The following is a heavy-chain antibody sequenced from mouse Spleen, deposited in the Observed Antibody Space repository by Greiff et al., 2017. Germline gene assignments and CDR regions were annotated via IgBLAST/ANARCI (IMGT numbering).Heavy chain of an antibody. J-gene: IGHJ3*01. CDR2: ISSGGSYT. D-gene: IGHD2-1*01. CDR1: GFTFSSYG. V-gene: IGHV5-6*02. CDR3: AGGNYVRFAY. Sequence: VKLVESGGDLVKPGGSLKLSCAASGFTFSSYGMSWVRQTPDKRLEWVATISSGGSYTYYPDSVKGRFTISRDNAKNTLYLQMSSLKSEDTAMYYCAGGNYVRFAYWGQGTLVTVSA.